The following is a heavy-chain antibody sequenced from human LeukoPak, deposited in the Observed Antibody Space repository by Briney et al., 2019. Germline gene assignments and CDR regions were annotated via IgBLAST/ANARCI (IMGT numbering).Heavy chain of an antibody. J-gene: IGHJ4*02. CDR1: GGSISSGGYY. D-gene: IGHD3-22*01. CDR3: ASLRRGYSLYYFDY. Sequence: SQTLSLTCTVSGGSISSGGYYWSWIRQHPGKGLEWIGYIYYSGSTYYNPSLKSRVTISVDTSKNQLSLKLSSVTAADTAVYYCASLRRGYSLYYFDYWGQGTLVTVSS. V-gene: IGHV4-31*03. CDR2: IYYSGST.